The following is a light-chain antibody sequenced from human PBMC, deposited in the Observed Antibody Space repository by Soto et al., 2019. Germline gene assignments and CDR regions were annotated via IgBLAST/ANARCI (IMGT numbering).Light chain of an antibody. CDR1: RKDVGGYNY. CDR3: SSYTTTTTSCV. V-gene: IGLV2-14*01. CDR2: DVS. J-gene: IGLJ1*01. Sequence: QSALTQPASVSGSPGQSITISCTGRRKDVGGYNYVSWYQQYPDKAPTLIIYDVSNRPSGVSTRFSGSKSGNRASLTISGLQAEDEADYYCSSYTTTTTSCVFGTGTKVTVL.